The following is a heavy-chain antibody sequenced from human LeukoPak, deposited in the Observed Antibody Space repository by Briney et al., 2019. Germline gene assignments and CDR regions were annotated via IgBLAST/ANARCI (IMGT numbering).Heavy chain of an antibody. CDR2: ISYDGSNK. J-gene: IGHJ4*02. V-gene: IGHV3-30*18. Sequence: GGSLRLSCAASGLTFSSYGMPWVRQAPGKGLEWVAVISYDGSNKYYADSVKGRFTISRDNSKNTLYLQMNSLRAEDTAVYYCAKGALYSSGWYVDYWGQGTLVTVSS. D-gene: IGHD6-19*01. CDR1: GLTFSSYG. CDR3: AKGALYSSGWYVDY.